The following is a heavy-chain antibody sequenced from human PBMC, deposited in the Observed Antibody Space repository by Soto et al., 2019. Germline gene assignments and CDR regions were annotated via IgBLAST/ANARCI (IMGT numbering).Heavy chain of an antibody. V-gene: IGHV3-48*02. CDR3: ARDIGFFDRTFDY. CDR2: VSGSGSTI. Sequence: GGSLRLSCAASGFTFSSYTMNWVRQAPGKGLEWVSYVSGSGSTIYYADSVKGRFTISRDNAKNSLYLQMNSLRDEDTAVYYCARDIGFFDRTFDYWGQGTLVTVSS. D-gene: IGHD3-9*01. CDR1: GFTFSSYT. J-gene: IGHJ4*02.